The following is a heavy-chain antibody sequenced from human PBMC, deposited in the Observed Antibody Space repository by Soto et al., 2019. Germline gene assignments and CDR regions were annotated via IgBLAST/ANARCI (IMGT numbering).Heavy chain of an antibody. CDR1: GFTFSSYA. J-gene: IGHJ6*03. CDR3: ANYGSGSYYKVYYYMDV. Sequence: GGSLRLSCAASGFTFSSYAMSWVRQAPGKGLEWVSAISGSGGSTYYADSVKGRFTISRDNSKNTLYLQMNSLRAEDTAVYYCANYGSGSYYKVYYYMDVWGKGTTVTVSS. D-gene: IGHD3-10*01. V-gene: IGHV3-23*01. CDR2: ISGSGGST.